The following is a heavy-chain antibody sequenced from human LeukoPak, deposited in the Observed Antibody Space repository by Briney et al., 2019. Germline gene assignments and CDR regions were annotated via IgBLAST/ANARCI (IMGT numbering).Heavy chain of an antibody. CDR3: ARSGYSSYD. CDR1: GGSISSGDYY. J-gene: IGHJ4*02. V-gene: IGHV4-61*02. Sequence: SQTLSLTCTVSGGSISSGDYYWSWIRQPAGKGLEWIGRMYTSGSTKYNPSLESRVTMSVDTSKNQFSLKLSSVTAADTAVYYCARSGYSSYDWGQGTLVTVSS. CDR2: MYTSGST. D-gene: IGHD6-19*01.